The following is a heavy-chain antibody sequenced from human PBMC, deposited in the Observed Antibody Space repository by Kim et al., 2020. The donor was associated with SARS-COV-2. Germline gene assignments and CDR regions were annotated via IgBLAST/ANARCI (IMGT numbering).Heavy chain of an antibody. V-gene: IGHV3-7*01. CDR2: IKQDGSAK. CDR1: GFTFSSYW. J-gene: IGHJ6*03. CDR3: AREAGTRTYYYYMDV. D-gene: IGHD1-7*01. Sequence: GGSLRLSCAASGFTFSSYWMSWVRQAPGKGLEWVANIKQDGSAKYYVDSVKGRFTISRDNAKNSLYLQMNSLRAEDTAVYYCAREAGTRTYYYYMDVWGKGTTVTVSS.